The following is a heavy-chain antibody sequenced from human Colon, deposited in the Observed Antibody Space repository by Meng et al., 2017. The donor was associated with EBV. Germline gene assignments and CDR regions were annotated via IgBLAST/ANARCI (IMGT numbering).Heavy chain of an antibody. D-gene: IGHD1/OR15-1a*01. CDR2: TYYRSKWHN. J-gene: IGHJ4*02. V-gene: IGHV6-1*01. Sequence: QVQLLHSGPVLVKPPQTLFLPCAISGYSVSSTGAAWTWIRQSPSRGLEWLGRTYYRSKWHNDYAVSVKGRIAINPDTSKNQFFLQLNSVTPEDTAVYYCARDYGTSRPFEYWGQGILVTASS. CDR3: ARDYGTSRPFEY. CDR1: GYSVSSTGAA.